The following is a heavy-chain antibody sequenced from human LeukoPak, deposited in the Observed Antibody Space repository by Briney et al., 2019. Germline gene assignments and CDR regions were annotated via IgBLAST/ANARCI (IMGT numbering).Heavy chain of an antibody. CDR2: IYYSGST. D-gene: IGHD3-22*01. V-gene: IGHV4-59*08. CDR1: GGSISSYY. J-gene: IGHJ4*02. CDR3: ARHNYPMIPQFDY. Sequence: SETLSLTCTVSGGSISSYYWSWIRQPPGKGLEWIGYIYYSGSTNYNPSLKSRVTISVDTSKNQFSLKLSSVTAADTAVYYCARHNYPMIPQFDYWGQGTLVTVSS.